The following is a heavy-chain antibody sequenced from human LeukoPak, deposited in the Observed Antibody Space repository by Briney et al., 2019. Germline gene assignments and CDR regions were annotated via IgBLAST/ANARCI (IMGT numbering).Heavy chain of an antibody. D-gene: IGHD6-19*01. CDR3: AKVRGRAVAGLRSFWDY. Sequence: GGSLRLSCAASGFTFSSYAMSWVRQAPGKGLEWVSAISGSGGSTYYADSVKGRFTISRDNSKNTLYLQMNSLRAEDTAVYYCAKVRGRAVAGLRSFWDYWGQGTLVTVSS. CDR2: ISGSGGST. CDR1: GFTFSSYA. V-gene: IGHV3-23*01. J-gene: IGHJ4*02.